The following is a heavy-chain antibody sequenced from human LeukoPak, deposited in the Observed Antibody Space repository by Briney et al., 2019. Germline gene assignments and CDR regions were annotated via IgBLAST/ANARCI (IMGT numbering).Heavy chain of an antibody. CDR1: GFSFSNAW. J-gene: IGHJ6*03. D-gene: IGHD5-24*01. CDR3: GSQVETFYMDV. V-gene: IGHV3-11*04. Sequence: PGGSLRLSCAASGFSFSNAWMNWARQAPGKGLEWVSYIIESGSSTYYADSVTGRFTISRDNAKNSLYLQMNSLRDEDTGVYYCGSQVETFYMDVWGKGTTVTVSS. CDR2: IIESGSST.